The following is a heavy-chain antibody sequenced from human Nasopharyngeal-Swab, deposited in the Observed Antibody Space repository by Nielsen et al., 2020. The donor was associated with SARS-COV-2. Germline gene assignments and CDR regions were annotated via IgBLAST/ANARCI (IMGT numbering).Heavy chain of an antibody. CDR3: ARGVYRGWFDP. D-gene: IGHD6-13*01. J-gene: IGHJ5*02. V-gene: IGHV3-30-3*01. Sequence: GESLKISCAASGFTFSTYAMHWVRQAPGKGLEWVAFISYDGSNKYYADSVKGRFTISRDNSKNTLYLQMNSLRAEDTAVYYCARGVYRGWFDPWGQGTLVTVSS. CDR1: GFTFSTYA. CDR2: ISYDGSNK.